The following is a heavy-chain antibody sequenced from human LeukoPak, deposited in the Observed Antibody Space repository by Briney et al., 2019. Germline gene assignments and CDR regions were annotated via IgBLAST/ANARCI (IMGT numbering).Heavy chain of an antibody. CDR3: AKARGPAATHPEY. D-gene: IGHD6-25*01. V-gene: IGHV3-23*01. Sequence: GGSLRLSCAASGFTFSNFAMTWVRQAPGKGLEWVSGLYGGGDVTYYADSVKGRLTISRDDAKNTLYLQMNSLRAEDTAVYYCAKARGPAATHPEYWGQGTLVTVSS. J-gene: IGHJ4*02. CDR2: LYGGGDVT. CDR1: GFTFSNFA.